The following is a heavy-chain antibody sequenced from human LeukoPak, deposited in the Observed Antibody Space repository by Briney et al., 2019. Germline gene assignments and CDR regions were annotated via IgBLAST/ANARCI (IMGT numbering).Heavy chain of an antibody. CDR2: INHSGST. V-gene: IGHV4-34*01. CDR1: GGSFSGYY. CDR3: ARVRRYYYDSSSYHNWFDP. D-gene: IGHD3-22*01. Sequence: SETLSLTCAVYGGSFSGYYWSWIRQPPGKGLEWIGEINHSGSTNYNPSLKSRVTISVDTSKNQFSLKLSSVTAADTAVYYCARVRRYYYDSSSYHNWFDPWGQGTLVTVSS. J-gene: IGHJ5*02.